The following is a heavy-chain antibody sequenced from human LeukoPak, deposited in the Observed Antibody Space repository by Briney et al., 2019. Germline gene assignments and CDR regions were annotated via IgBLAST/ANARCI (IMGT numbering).Heavy chain of an antibody. J-gene: IGHJ5*02. CDR3: ARNGLAYCGGDCYTSWWFDP. V-gene: IGHV3-30*03. D-gene: IGHD2-21*02. Sequence: GGSLRLSCAASGFTFSSYGMHWVRQAPGKGLEWVAVISYDGSNKYYADSVKGRFTISRDNSKNTLYLQMNSLRAEDTAVYYCARNGLAYCGGDCYTSWWFDPWGQGTLVTVSS. CDR2: ISYDGSNK. CDR1: GFTFSSYG.